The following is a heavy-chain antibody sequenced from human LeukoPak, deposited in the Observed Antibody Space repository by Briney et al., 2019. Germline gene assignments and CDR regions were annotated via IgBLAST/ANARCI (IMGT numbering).Heavy chain of an antibody. CDR3: ARGRGTYYFDY. CDR1: GFTVSSYY. D-gene: IGHD3-10*01. CDR2: INSGGST. Sequence: PGGSLRLSCAASGFTVSSYYMSWVRQAPGKGLEWVSLINSGGSTYYADSVKGRFTLSRDNSKNTLYFQMNSLRADDTAVYYCARGRGTYYFDYWGQGTLVTVSS. V-gene: IGHV3-53*01. J-gene: IGHJ4*02.